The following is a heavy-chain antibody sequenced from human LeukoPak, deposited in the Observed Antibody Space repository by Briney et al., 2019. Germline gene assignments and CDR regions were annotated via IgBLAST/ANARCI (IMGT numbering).Heavy chain of an antibody. Sequence: PGGSLKLSCAASAFTFSGATMHWVRQASGKGLEWVSVIYSGGRTYYADSVKGRFTISRDNSKSTLFLQMNRLRAEDTAVYYCATASLAYFDYWGQGTLVTVSS. CDR3: ATASLAYFDY. V-gene: IGHV3-66*01. CDR1: AFTFSGAT. J-gene: IGHJ4*02. CDR2: IYSGGRT. D-gene: IGHD1-26*01.